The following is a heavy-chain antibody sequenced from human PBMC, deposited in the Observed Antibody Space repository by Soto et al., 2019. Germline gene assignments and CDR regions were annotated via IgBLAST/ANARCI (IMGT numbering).Heavy chain of an antibody. CDR2: ISGSGGIT. J-gene: IGHJ4*02. D-gene: IGHD3-3*01. CDR1: GFTFSSYA. V-gene: IGHV3-23*01. CDR3: AKDFWSGYYTLGAEY. Sequence: GGSLRLSCAASGFTFSSYAMSCVRQAPGKGLEWVSAISGSGGITYYADSVKGRFTISRDNSKNTLYMQMNSLRAEDTAVYYCAKDFWSGYYTLGAEYWGQGTMVTLSS.